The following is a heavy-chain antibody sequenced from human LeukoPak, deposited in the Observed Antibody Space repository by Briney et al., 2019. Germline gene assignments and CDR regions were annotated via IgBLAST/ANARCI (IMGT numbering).Heavy chain of an antibody. D-gene: IGHD2-2*01. CDR1: GFTFSSYA. CDR2: ISYDGSNK. Sequence: GGSLRLSCAASGFTFSSYAMHWVRQAPGKGLEWVAVISYDGSNKYYADSVKGRFTISRDNSKSTLYLQMNSLRAEDTAVYYCARPRLRLCSSTSCYSNAFDIWGQGTMVTVSS. J-gene: IGHJ3*02. V-gene: IGHV3-30-3*01. CDR3: ARPRLRLCSSTSCYSNAFDI.